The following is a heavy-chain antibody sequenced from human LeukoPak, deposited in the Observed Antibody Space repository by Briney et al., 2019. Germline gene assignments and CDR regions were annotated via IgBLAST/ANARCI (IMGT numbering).Heavy chain of an antibody. CDR3: ARAGYYYDSSGYYYYWYFDL. V-gene: IGHV1-69*05. CDR1: GGTFSSYA. CDR2: IIPIFGTA. D-gene: IGHD3-22*01. Sequence: SVKVSCKASGGTFSSYAISWVRQAPGQGLEWMGGIIPIFGTANYAQKFQGRVTITTDESTSTAYMELSSLRSEDAAVYYCARAGYYYDSSGYYYYWYFDLWGRGTLVTVSS. J-gene: IGHJ2*01.